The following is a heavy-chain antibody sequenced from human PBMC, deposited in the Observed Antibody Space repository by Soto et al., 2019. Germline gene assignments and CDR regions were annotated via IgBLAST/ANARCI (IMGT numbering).Heavy chain of an antibody. J-gene: IGHJ6*03. D-gene: IGHD4-17*01. CDR2: INHSGST. Sequence: SETLSLTCAVSSGSISSSNWWSWVRQPPGKGLEWIGEINHSGSTNYNPSLKSRVTISVDKSKNQFSLKLSSVTAADTAVYYCARRGVTTVTSYYYYYYMDVWGKGTTVTVSS. CDR1: SGSISSSNW. CDR3: ARRGVTTVTSYYYYYYMDV. V-gene: IGHV4-4*02.